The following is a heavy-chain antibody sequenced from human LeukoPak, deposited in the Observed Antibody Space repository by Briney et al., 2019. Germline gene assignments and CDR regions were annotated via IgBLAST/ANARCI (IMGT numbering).Heavy chain of an antibody. D-gene: IGHD5-12*01. CDR2: INPNSGGT. V-gene: IGHV1/OR15-1*04. CDR3: ARGGYDEVSY. CDR1: GYIFTDYY. Sequence: GASVKVSCKASGYIFTDYYMHWVRQAPGQELGWMGRINPNSGGTNYAQKFQGRVTMTRNTSISTAYMELSSLRSEDTAVYYCARGGYDEVSYWGQGTLVTVSS. J-gene: IGHJ4*02.